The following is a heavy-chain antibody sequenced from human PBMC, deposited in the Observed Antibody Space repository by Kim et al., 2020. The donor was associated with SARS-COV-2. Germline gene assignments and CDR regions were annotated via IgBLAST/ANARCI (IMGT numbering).Heavy chain of an antibody. D-gene: IGHD2-15*01. CDR2: ISYDGSNK. J-gene: IGHJ4*01. CDR3: AKGVQEVVSEGDYFDY. CDR1: GFTFSSYG. Sequence: GGSLRLSCAASGFTFSSYGMHWVRQAPGKGLEWVAVISYDGSNKYYADSVKGRFTISRDNSKNTLYLQMNSLRAEDTAVYYCAKGVQEVVSEGDYFDYWG. V-gene: IGHV3-30*18.